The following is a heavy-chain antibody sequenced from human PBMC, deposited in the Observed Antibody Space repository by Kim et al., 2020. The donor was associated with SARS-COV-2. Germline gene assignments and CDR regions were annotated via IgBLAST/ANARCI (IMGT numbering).Heavy chain of an antibody. CDR1: GGSISSYY. J-gene: IGHJ4*02. V-gene: IGHV4-59*13. D-gene: IGHD5-12*01. CDR3: ARDGYNYFDY. CDR2: IYYSGST. Sequence: SETLSLTCTVSGGSISSYYWSWIRQPPGKGLEWIGYIYYSGSTNNNPSLKSRATISVDTSKNQFSLKLSSVTAADTAVYYCARDGYNYFDYWGQGTLFTV.